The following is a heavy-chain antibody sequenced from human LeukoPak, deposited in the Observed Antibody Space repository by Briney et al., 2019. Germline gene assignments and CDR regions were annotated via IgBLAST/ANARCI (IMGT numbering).Heavy chain of an antibody. D-gene: IGHD6-13*01. V-gene: IGHV1-2*02. J-gene: IGHJ5*02. CDR2: INPNSGGT. CDR3: AREGAGTGEYNWFDP. Sequence: GASVKVSCKASGYTFTGYYMHWVRQAPGQGLEWMGWINPNSGGTNYAQKFQGRVTMTRDTSISTAYMELSRLRSDDTAVYYCAREGAGTGEYNWFDPWGQGTLVTVSS. CDR1: GYTFTGYY.